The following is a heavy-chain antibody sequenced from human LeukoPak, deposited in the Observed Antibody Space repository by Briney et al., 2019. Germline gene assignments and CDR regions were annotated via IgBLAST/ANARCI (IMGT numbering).Heavy chain of an antibody. V-gene: IGHV3-9*01. CDR2: LTWNSGTI. CDR1: GFTFYDYA. D-gene: IGHD3-10*01. Sequence: GGSLRLSCAASGFTFYDYAMHWVRQAPGKGLEWVSGLTWNSGTIGYADSVKGRFTISRDNAKNSLYLQMNSLRAEDTALYYCARGYYAASVRFDYWGRGTLVTVSS. J-gene: IGHJ4*02. CDR3: ARGYYAASVRFDY.